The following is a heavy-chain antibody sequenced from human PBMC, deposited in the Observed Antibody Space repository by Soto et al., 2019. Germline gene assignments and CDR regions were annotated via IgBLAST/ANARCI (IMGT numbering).Heavy chain of an antibody. J-gene: IGHJ5*02. CDR2: ISAYNGNT. Sequence: QVQLVQSGAEVKKPGASVKVSCKASGYTFTSYGISWVRQAPGQGLEWMGWISAYNGNTNYAQKLQGRVTMTTDTSTSTAYMELRSLRSDDTAVYYCPREELDILTGYYKGWFDPWGQGTLVTVSS. CDR3: PREELDILTGYYKGWFDP. D-gene: IGHD3-9*01. V-gene: IGHV1-18*04. CDR1: GYTFTSYG.